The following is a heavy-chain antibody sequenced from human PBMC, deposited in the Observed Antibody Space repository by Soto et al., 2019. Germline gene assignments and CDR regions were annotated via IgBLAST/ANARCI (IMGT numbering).Heavy chain of an antibody. D-gene: IGHD3-10*01. CDR3: ARGGDYYGSGSSGAYYYGMDV. V-gene: IGHV1-69*13. CDR1: GGTFSSYA. CDR2: IIPIFGTA. J-gene: IGHJ6*02. Sequence: SVKVSCKASGGTFSSYAISWVRQAPGQGLEWMGGIIPIFGTANYAQKFQGRVTITADESTSTAYMELSSLRSEDTAVYYCARGGDYYGSGSSGAYYYGMDVWGQGTTVTVSS.